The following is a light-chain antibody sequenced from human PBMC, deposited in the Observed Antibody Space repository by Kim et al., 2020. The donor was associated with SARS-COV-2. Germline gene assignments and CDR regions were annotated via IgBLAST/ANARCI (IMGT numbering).Light chain of an antibody. J-gene: IGLJ3*02. CDR2: GNS. V-gene: IGLV1-40*01. CDR1: SSNIGAGYD. CDR3: QSYDSRLSGSV. Sequence: QSVLTQPPSVSGAPGQRVTISCTGSSSNIGAGYDVHWYQQLPGTAPKLLIFGNSNRPSGVPDRFSGSKSGTSASLAITGLQAEDEADYYCQSYDSRLSGSVCCGGTQLTVL.